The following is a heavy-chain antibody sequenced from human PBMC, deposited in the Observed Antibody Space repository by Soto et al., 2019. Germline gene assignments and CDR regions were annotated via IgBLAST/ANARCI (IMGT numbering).Heavy chain of an antibody. D-gene: IGHD3-3*01. Sequence: GGSLRLSCAASGFTFSSYAMHWVRQAPGKGLEWVAVISYDGSNKYYADSVKGRFTISRDNSKNTLYLQMNSLRAEDTAVYYCARGSITIFGVVIKYYYYGMDVWGQGTTVTVSS. CDR1: GFTFSSYA. V-gene: IGHV3-30-3*01. J-gene: IGHJ6*02. CDR3: ARGSITIFGVVIKYYYYGMDV. CDR2: ISYDGSNK.